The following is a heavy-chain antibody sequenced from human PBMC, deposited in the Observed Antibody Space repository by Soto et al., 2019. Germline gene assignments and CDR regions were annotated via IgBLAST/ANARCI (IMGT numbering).Heavy chain of an antibody. D-gene: IGHD1-1*01. J-gene: IGHJ4*02. V-gene: IGHV3-53*04. CDR1: GFTVSSHY. Sequence: EVQLVESGGGLVQPGGSLRLSCAASGFTVSSHYMSWVRQASGKGLEWVSVIYSGGSPYYADSVKGRFTISRHNSNNTLSLQMSSLRPEDTAVDDCVRESLDGPFDYWCQGTLVTVSS. CDR2: IYSGGSP. CDR3: VRESLDGPFDY.